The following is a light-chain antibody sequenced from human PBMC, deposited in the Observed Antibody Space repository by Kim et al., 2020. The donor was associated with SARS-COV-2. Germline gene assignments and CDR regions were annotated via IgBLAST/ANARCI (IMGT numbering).Light chain of an antibody. CDR1: QTVSKTY. CDR2: GAS. Sequence: EIVMTQSPGTLYLSQGERATLSCRASQTVSKTYIAWYQQKPGQAPRLLIYGASSRAAGIPDRFSGSGSGTDFSLTIDRLDPDDFAVYYCQQPRGFGQVTKLEI. J-gene: IGKJ1*01. V-gene: IGKV3-20*01. CDR3: QQPRG.